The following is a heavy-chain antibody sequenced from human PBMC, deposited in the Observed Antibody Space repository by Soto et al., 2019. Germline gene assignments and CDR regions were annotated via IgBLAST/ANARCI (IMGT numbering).Heavy chain of an antibody. V-gene: IGHV4-30-4*01. D-gene: IGHD3-16*01. J-gene: IGHJ4*02. CDR2: IYYSGST. CDR3: ARVTYDYANDY. CDR1: GGSISSGDYY. Sequence: SETLSLTCTVSGGSISSGDYYWSWIRQPPGKGLEWIGYIYYSGSTYYNPSLKSRVTISIDTSKNQFSLKLSSVTAADTAVYYCARVTYDYANDYWGPGTPVPVSS.